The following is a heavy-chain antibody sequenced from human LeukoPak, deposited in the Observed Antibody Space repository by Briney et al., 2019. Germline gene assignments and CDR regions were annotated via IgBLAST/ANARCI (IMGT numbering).Heavy chain of an antibody. CDR1: GFTFSSYA. J-gene: IGHJ4*02. D-gene: IGHD3-3*01. CDR2: ISYDGSNK. V-gene: IGHV3-30-3*01. CDR3: ARYTHYDFWSGPSFPGY. Sequence: GRSLRLSCAASGFTFSSYAMHWVRQAPGKGLEWVAVISYDGSNKYYADSVKGRFTISRDNSKNTLYLQMNSLRAEDTAVYYCARYTHYDFWSGPSFPGYWGQGTLVTVSS.